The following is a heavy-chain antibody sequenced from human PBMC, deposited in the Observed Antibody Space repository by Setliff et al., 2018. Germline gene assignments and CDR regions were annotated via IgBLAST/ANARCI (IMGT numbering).Heavy chain of an antibody. CDR1: GDSFSDYY. CDR2: INHRGST. V-gene: IGHV4-34*01. Sequence: SETLSLTCAVYGDSFSDYYWSWIRQPPGKGLEWIEEINHRGSTNYSPSLKSRVTMSADPSKNQLSLKVTSVTAADTAVYYCAREGPESDSRGYMDVWGQGTTVTVSS. CDR3: AREGPESDSRGYMDV. D-gene: IGHD4-4*01. J-gene: IGHJ6*03.